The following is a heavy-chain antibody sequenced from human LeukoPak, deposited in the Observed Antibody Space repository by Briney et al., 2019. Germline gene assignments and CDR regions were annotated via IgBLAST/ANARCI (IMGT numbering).Heavy chain of an antibody. CDR1: GGSISSGGYY. J-gene: IGHJ4*02. V-gene: IGHV4-31*03. CDR2: IYYSGST. D-gene: IGHD2-15*01. CDR3: ARSREYCSGGSCFKYFDY. Sequence: SETLSLTCTVSGGSISSGGYYWSWIRQHPGKSLEWIGYIYYSGSTYYNPSLKSRVTISVDTSKNQFSLKLSSVTAADTAVYYCARSREYCSGGSCFKYFDYWGQGTLVTVSS.